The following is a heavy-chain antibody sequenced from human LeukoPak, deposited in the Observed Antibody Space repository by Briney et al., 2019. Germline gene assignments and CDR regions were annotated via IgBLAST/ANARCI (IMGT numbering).Heavy chain of an antibody. J-gene: IGHJ4*02. V-gene: IGHV4-39*07. D-gene: IGHD1-1*01. Sequence: PSETLSLTCTVSGGSISSSSYYWGWIRQPPGKGLEWIGSIYYSGSTYYNPSLKSRVTISVDTSKNQFSLKLSSVTAADTAVYYCARSRRLEVDYWGQGTLVTVSS. CDR3: ARSRRLEVDY. CDR1: GGSISSSSYY. CDR2: IYYSGST.